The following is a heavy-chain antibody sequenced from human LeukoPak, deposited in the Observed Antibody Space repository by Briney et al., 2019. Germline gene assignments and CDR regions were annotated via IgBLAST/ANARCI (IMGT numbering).Heavy chain of an antibody. Sequence: GASVKVSCKASGYTFTGYYMHWVRQAPGQGLEWMGWINPKSGGTNYAQKFQGRVTMTRDTSISTAYLELSRLRSDDTAVYYCARGLVGCSGGSCYSYRGVYGDYMDVWGKGTTVTVSS. V-gene: IGHV1-2*02. D-gene: IGHD2-15*01. CDR2: INPKSGGT. J-gene: IGHJ6*03. CDR1: GYTFTGYY. CDR3: ARGLVGCSGGSCYSYRGVYGDYMDV.